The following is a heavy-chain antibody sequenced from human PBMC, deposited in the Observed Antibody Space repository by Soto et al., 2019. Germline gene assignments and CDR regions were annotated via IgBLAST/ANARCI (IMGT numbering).Heavy chain of an antibody. Sequence: PSETLSLTCTVSGGSISRSSYYWGWIRQPPGKGLEWIGTIYYSGSTYYNPSLKSRVTMSVDTSKNQFSLKLSSLTAADTAVYYCATFNADFWSGYYHYWGQGTLVTVSS. CDR2: IYYSGST. CDR3: ATFNADFWSGYYHY. CDR1: GGSISRSSYY. V-gene: IGHV4-39*01. D-gene: IGHD3-3*01. J-gene: IGHJ4*02.